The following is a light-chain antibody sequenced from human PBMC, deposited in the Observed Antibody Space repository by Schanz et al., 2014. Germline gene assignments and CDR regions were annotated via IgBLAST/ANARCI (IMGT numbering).Light chain of an antibody. J-gene: IGKJ1*01. CDR1: QDVSKY. V-gene: IGKV1-33*01. CDR3: QQSYSTPVT. CDR2: DAS. Sequence: DIQMTQSPSSLSASVGDRVTITCQTSQDVSKYLNWYQHKPGKAPKVLIYDASNLETGVSSRFSGSGSGTDFTFTISSLQPEDFATYYCQQSYSTPVTFGQGTKVEIK.